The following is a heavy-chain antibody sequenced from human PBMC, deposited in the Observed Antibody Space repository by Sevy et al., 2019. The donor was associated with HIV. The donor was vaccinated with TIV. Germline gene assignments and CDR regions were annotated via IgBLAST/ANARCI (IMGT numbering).Heavy chain of an antibody. CDR2: IYYSGST. D-gene: IGHD2-21*01. Sequence: SETLFLTCTVSGGSISSYYWSWIRQPPGKGLEWIGYIYYSGSTNYNPSLKSRVTISVDTSKNQFSLKLSSVTAADTAVYYCARAAPGRFPTPFDYWGQGTLVTVSS. V-gene: IGHV4-59*01. CDR1: GGSISSYY. J-gene: IGHJ4*02. CDR3: ARAAPGRFPTPFDY.